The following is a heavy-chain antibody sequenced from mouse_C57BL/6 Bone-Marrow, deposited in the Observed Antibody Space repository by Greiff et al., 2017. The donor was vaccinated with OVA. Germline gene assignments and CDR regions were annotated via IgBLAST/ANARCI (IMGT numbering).Heavy chain of an antibody. V-gene: IGHV1-72*01. J-gene: IGHJ4*01. CDR3: ASPLGRDYYAMDY. CDR1: GYTFSSYW. CDR2: IDPNSGGT. D-gene: IGHD4-1*01. Sequence: QVQLQQSGAELVKPGASVKLSCKASGYTFSSYWMHWVKQRPGRGLEWIGRIDPNSGGTKYNEKFKSKATLTVDKPSSTAYMQLSSLTSEDSAVYYCASPLGRDYYAMDYWGQGTSVTVSS.